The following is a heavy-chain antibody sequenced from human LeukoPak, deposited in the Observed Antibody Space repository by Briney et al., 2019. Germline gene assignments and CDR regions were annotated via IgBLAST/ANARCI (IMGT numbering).Heavy chain of an antibody. CDR1: GGSISSYF. J-gene: IGHJ4*02. CDR2: IYHSGTT. Sequence: SETLSLTCTVSGGSISSYFWSWIRQPPGTGLEWIGYIYHSGTTNFNPSLKSRVTMSQDTSKNQFSLRLRSVTAADTAVYFCARESRGRFDYWGQGALVTVSS. V-gene: IGHV4-59*01. CDR3: ARESRGRFDY.